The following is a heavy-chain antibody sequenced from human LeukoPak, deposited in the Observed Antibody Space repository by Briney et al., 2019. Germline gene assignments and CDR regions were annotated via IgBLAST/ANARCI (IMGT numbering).Heavy chain of an antibody. CDR2: IWYDGNNK. CDR3: AREGVVVRSPFDI. CDR1: GFTFSSYG. D-gene: IGHD3-22*01. J-gene: IGHJ3*02. V-gene: IGHV3-33*08. Sequence: GGSLRLSCAASGFTFSSYGMHWVRQAPGKGLEWVAVIWYDGNNKYYADSVKGRFTISRDNSKNTLYLQMNSLRDEDTAVYYCAREGVVVRSPFDIWGQGTMVTVSS.